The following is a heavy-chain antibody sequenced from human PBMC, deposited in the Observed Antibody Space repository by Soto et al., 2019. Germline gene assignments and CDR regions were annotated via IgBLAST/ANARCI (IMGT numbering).Heavy chain of an antibody. CDR3: ARRYGGAFDI. CDR2: IYYSGST. CDR1: GGSINSYY. J-gene: IGHJ3*02. V-gene: IGHV4-59*08. D-gene: IGHD3-10*01. Sequence: SETLSLTCTVSGGSINSYYWSWIRQPPGKGLEWIGYIYYSGSTNYNPSLKSRVTISVDTSKNQISLKLSSVTAADTAVYYCARRYGGAFDIWGKGTMVTVSS.